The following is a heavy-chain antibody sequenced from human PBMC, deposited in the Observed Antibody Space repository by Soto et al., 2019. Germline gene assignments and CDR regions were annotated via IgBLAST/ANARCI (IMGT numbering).Heavy chain of an antibody. CDR2: ISGSGGST. CDR3: AKGGYYYDSSGYYYYYYGMDV. D-gene: IGHD3-22*01. J-gene: IGHJ6*02. CDR1: GFTFSSYA. V-gene: IGHV3-23*01. Sequence: GGSLRLSCAASGFTFSSYAMSWVRQAPGKGLEWVSAISGSGGSTYYADSVKGRFTISRDNSKNTLYLQMNSLRAEDTAVYYCAKGGYYYDSSGYYYYYYGMDVWGQGTTVTVSS.